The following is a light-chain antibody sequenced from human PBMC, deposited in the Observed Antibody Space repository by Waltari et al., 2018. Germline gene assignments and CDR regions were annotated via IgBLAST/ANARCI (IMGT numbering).Light chain of an antibody. Sequence: EMVMTQSPATLSVSPGERATLSCRASQSVSSDLAWYQQKSGQAPRLLIYAASNRATGIPARFNGGGSGTEFTLTISSLQSGDSAVYYCQQYNNRPLTFGQGTKVEIK. CDR1: QSVSSD. CDR2: AAS. J-gene: IGKJ1*01. CDR3: QQYNNRPLT. V-gene: IGKV3-15*01.